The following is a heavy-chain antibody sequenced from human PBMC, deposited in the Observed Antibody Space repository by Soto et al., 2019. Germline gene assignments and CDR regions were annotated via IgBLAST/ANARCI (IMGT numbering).Heavy chain of an antibody. CDR3: ARDCPSLSIAVAGTRWFDP. D-gene: IGHD6-19*01. Sequence: ASVKVSCKASGGTFSSYAISWVRQAPGQGLEWMGGIIPIFGTANYAQKFQGRVTITADESTSTAYMELSSLRSEDTAVYYCARDCPSLSIAVAGTRWFDPWGQGTLVTVSS. V-gene: IGHV1-69*13. CDR2: IIPIFGTA. CDR1: GGTFSSYA. J-gene: IGHJ5*02.